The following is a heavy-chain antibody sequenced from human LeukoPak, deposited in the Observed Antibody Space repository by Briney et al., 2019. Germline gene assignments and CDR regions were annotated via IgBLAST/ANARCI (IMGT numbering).Heavy chain of an antibody. CDR2: INPGNGIT. CDR3: AGETYDYVWDSYRWFDS. Sequence: GASVKVSCKASGYTFTNHDMHWVRQAPGQRLEWMGWINPGNGITKYSQEFQDRVTITRDTSASTVYMELSSLTSEDMAIYYCAGETYDYVWDSYRWFDSWGQGSLVTVSS. V-gene: IGHV1-3*03. CDR1: GYTFTNHD. J-gene: IGHJ5*01. D-gene: IGHD3-16*02.